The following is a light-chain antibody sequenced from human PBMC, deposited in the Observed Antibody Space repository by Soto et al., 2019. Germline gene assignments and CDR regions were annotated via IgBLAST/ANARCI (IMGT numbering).Light chain of an antibody. CDR3: SSYAGSNNPHVV. Sequence: QSVLTQPPSASGSPGQSVTISCTGTSSDVGGYNYVSWYQQHLGKAPKLMIYEVSKRPSGVPDRFSGSKSGNTASLTVSGLQAEDEADYYCSSYAGSNNPHVVFGGGTQLTVL. CDR1: SSDVGGYNY. CDR2: EVS. V-gene: IGLV2-8*01. J-gene: IGLJ2*01.